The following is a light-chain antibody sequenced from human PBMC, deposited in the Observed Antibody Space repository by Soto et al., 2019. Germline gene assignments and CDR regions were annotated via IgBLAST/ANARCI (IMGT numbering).Light chain of an antibody. CDR1: QSVSND. Sequence: EIVVTQSPATLSVSPGEKATLSCRTSQSVSNDFAWYQQKPGQAPRLLIYGASTRATDIPARFSGSGSGTEFTLTISSLQYEDFAIYYCQQYNNWPPWTFGQGTKVEIK. CDR3: QQYNNWPPWT. J-gene: IGKJ1*01. V-gene: IGKV3-15*01. CDR2: GAS.